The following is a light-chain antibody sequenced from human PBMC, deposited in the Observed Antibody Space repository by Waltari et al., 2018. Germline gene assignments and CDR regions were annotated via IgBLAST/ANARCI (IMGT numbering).Light chain of an antibody. V-gene: IGLV1-47*02. J-gene: IGLJ3*02. CDR1: RSNIGSYY. CDR3: AVWDDSLSGVV. Sequence: QSGLTQPPSASGAPGQRVTISCSGSRSNIGSYYVYWYQFPGTAPKLLIHDNNQRPSGVPERFSGYKSGTSASLAISGLRSEDEADYYCAVWDDSLSGVVFGGGTKLTVL. CDR2: DNN.